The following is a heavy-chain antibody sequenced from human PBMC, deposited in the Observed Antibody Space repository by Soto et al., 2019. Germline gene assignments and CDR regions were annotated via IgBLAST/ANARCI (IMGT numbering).Heavy chain of an antibody. J-gene: IGHJ4*02. Sequence: SETLSLTCAVYGRSFSGYFWSWIRQPPGKGLEWIGEIFHGGSTNYSPSLKSRVTISVDTSKNQFSLELSSVTAADTAVYYCARPHYDSNTFYYFFDYWGQGTLVTVSS. CDR1: GRSFSGYF. CDR2: IFHGGST. CDR3: ARPHYDSNTFYYFFDY. D-gene: IGHD3-22*01. V-gene: IGHV4-34*12.